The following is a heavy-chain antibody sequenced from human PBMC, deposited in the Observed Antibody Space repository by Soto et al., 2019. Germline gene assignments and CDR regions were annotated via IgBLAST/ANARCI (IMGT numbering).Heavy chain of an antibody. J-gene: IGHJ3*02. CDR2: ISYDGSNK. CDR1: GFTLSSYA. CDR3: ARGTWDSGYDLDRDAFDI. Sequence: GGSLRLSCAASGFTLSSYAMHWVRQAPGKGLEWVAVISYDGSNKYYADSVKGRFTISRDNSKNTLYLQMNSLRAEDTAVYYCARGTWDSGYDLDRDAFDIWGQGTMVTVSS. D-gene: IGHD5-12*01. V-gene: IGHV3-30-3*01.